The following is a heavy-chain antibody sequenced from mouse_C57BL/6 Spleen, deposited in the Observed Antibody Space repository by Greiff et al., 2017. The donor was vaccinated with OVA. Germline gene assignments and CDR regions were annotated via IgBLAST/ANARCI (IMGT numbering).Heavy chain of an antibody. CDR2: IHPNSGST. J-gene: IGHJ2*01. V-gene: IGHV1-64*01. Sequence: QVQLQQPGAELVKPGASVKLSCKASGYTFTSYWMHWVKQRPGQGLEWIGMIHPNSGSTNYNEKFKSKATLTVDKSSSTAYMQLSSLTSEDSAVYYCARRIYYDYDNDFDYWGQGTTLTVSS. CDR1: GYTFTSYW. CDR3: ARRIYYDYDNDFDY. D-gene: IGHD2-4*01.